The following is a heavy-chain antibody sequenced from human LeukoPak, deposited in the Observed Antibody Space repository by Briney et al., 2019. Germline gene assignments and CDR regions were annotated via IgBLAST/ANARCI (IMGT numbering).Heavy chain of an antibody. CDR2: INSDGSST. CDR3: ARGASRDSGNYIVDY. CDR1: GFSFSSYW. Sequence: AGGSLRFSCAASGFSFSSYWIHWVRQAPGKGLVWVSRINSDGSSTSYADSVKGRFTISRDNVKNTLYLQMNSLRAEDTAVYYCARGASRDSGNYIVDYWGQGTLVTVSS. D-gene: IGHD3-10*01. J-gene: IGHJ4*02. V-gene: IGHV3-74*01.